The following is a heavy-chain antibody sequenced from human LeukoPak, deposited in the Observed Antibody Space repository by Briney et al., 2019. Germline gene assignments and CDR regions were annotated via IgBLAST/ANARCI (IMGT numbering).Heavy chain of an antibody. CDR1: GFTFSRFW. V-gene: IGHV3-7*01. CDR2: IKPDGSQK. CDR3: AKDGVGILFPFDC. J-gene: IGHJ4*02. D-gene: IGHD3-16*02. Sequence: PGGSLRLSCEASGFTFSRFWMSWVRQAPGKGLEWVANIKPDGSQKFYVDSVKGRFTISRDNAKNSVYLQMSGLRAEDTAVYYCAKDGVGILFPFDCWGQGTLVTVSS.